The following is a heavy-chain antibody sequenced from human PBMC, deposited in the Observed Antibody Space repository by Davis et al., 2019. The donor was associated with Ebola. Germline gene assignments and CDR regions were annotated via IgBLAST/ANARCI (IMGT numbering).Heavy chain of an antibody. Sequence: MPSETLSLTCAVYGGSFSDYYWSWIRQPPGKGLEWIGEIYHSGSTNYNPSLKSRVTISVDKSKNQFSLKLNSVTAADTAVYYCARVQVATMDFDYWGQGTLVTVSS. CDR1: GGSFSDYY. V-gene: IGHV4-34*01. CDR3: ARVQVATMDFDY. J-gene: IGHJ4*02. D-gene: IGHD5-24*01. CDR2: IYHSGST.